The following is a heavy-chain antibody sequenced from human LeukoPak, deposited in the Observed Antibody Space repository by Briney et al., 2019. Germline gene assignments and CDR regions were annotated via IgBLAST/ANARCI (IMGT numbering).Heavy chain of an antibody. CDR3: ARSGYSYGYDY. J-gene: IGHJ4*02. CDR1: GFTFRTYW. CDR2: INTDGSST. D-gene: IGHD5-18*01. V-gene: IGHV3-74*01. Sequence: PGGSLRLSCAASGFTFRTYWMHWVRQAPGKGLVRVSHINTDGSSTTYADSVKGRFTISRDNAKNTLYLQMNSLRAEDTAVYYCARSGYSYGYDYWGQGTLVTVSS.